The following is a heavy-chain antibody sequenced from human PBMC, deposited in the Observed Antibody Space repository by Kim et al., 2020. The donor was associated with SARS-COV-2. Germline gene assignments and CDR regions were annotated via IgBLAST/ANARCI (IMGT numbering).Heavy chain of an antibody. Sequence: SVKVSCKASGGTFSSYAISWVRQAPGQGLEWMGGIIPIFGTANYAQKFQGRVTITADESTSTAYMELSSLRSEDTAVYYCARDRYDSVPQAKYYYYGMDVWGQGTTVTVSS. D-gene: IGHD1-20*01. V-gene: IGHV1-69*13. J-gene: IGHJ6*02. CDR2: IIPIFGTA. CDR1: GGTFSSYA. CDR3: ARDRYDSVPQAKYYYYGMDV.